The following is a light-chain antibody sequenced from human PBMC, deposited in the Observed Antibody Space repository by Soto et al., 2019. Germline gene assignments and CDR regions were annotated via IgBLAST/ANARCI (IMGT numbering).Light chain of an antibody. V-gene: IGKV3-20*01. CDR3: QQYGSSPCT. CDR1: QSLSSSY. Sequence: EIVLTQSPGTLSLSPGERATLSCRASQSLSSSYLAWYQQKPGQAPRLLIYGASTRATGIPDSFSGSGSGTDFTLTISRLEPEDYAVYYCQQYGSSPCTFGQGTKVEIK. CDR2: GAS. J-gene: IGKJ1*01.